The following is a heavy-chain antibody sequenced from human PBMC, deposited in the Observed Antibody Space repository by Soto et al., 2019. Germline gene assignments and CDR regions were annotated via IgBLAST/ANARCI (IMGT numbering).Heavy chain of an antibody. D-gene: IGHD2-15*01. V-gene: IGHV1-46*01. Sequence: QVQLVQSGAEVKKPGASVKVSCKASGYTFTSYYMHWVRQAPGQGLEWMGIINPSGGSTSYAQKFQGRVTMTRDTSTSTVYMELSSLRSEDTAVYYCARDPPSRYCSGASCYLAYWGQGTLVTVSS. J-gene: IGHJ4*02. CDR1: GYTFTSYY. CDR3: ARDPPSRYCSGASCYLAY. CDR2: INPSGGST.